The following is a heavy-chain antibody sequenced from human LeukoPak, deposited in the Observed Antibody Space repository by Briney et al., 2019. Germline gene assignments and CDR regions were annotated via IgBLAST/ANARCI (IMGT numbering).Heavy chain of an antibody. CDR1: GFTFSSYE. CDR2: ISSSGSTI. V-gene: IGHV3-48*03. J-gene: IGHJ3*02. D-gene: IGHD6-13*01. CDR3: ARDPPRIAAAGTKAFDI. Sequence: PGRSLRLSCAASGFTFSSYEMNWVRQAPGKGLEWVSYISSSGSTIYYADSVKGRFTISRDNAKNSLYLQMNSLRAEDTAVYYCARDPPRIAAAGTKAFDIWGQGTMVTVSS.